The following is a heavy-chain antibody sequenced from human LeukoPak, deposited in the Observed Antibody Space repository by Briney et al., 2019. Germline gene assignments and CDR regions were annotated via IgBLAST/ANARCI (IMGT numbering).Heavy chain of an antibody. V-gene: IGHV3-23*01. CDR2: ISGSGGST. D-gene: IGHD6-13*01. CDR3: ANWALRSWIFDY. CDR1: GFTFSSYA. J-gene: IGHJ4*02. Sequence: PGGSLRLSCAASGFTFSSYAMSWVRQAPGKGLEWVSAISGSGGSTYYAASVKGRFTISRDNSKNTLYLQMNSLRAEDTAVYYCANWALRSWIFDYWGQGTLVTVSS.